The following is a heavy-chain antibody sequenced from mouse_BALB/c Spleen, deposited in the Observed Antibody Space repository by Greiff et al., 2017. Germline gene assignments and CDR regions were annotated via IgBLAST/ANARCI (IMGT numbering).Heavy chain of an antibody. CDR3: ARANWASWFAY. CDR1: GYSITSDYA. V-gene: IGHV3-2*02. CDR2: ISYSGST. Sequence: ESGPGLVKPSQSLSLTCTVTGYSITSDYAWNWIRQFPGNKLEWMGYISYSGSTSYNPSLKSRISITRDTSKNQFFLQLNSVTTEDTATYYCARANWASWFAYWGQGTLVTVSA. J-gene: IGHJ3*01. D-gene: IGHD4-1*01.